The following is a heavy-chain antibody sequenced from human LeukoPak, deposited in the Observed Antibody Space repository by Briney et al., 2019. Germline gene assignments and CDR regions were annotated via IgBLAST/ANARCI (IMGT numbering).Heavy chain of an antibody. J-gene: IGHJ4*02. D-gene: IGHD5-12*01. CDR1: GFTVSSNY. Sequence: GGSLRLSCAASGFTVSSNYMSWVRRAPGKGLEWVSVIYSGGSTYYADSVKGRFTISRDNSKNTLYLQMNSLRAEDTAVYYCAKDRWGYSGYGSFDSWGQGTLVTVSS. V-gene: IGHV3-53*01. CDR2: IYSGGST. CDR3: AKDRWGYSGYGSFDS.